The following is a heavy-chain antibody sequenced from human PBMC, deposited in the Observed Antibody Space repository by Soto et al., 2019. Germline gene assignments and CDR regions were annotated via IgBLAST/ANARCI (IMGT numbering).Heavy chain of an antibody. CDR3: NIMEYSSSYTFDY. CDR2: IKSKTDGGTT. D-gene: IGHD6-6*01. Sequence: LSCASSGFTFSNAWMSWVRQAPGKGLEWVGRIKSKTDGGTTDYAAPVKGRFTISRDDSKNTLYLQMNSLKTEDTAVYYCNIMEYSSSYTFDYWGQGTLVTVS. J-gene: IGHJ4*02. V-gene: IGHV3-15*01. CDR1: GFTFSNAW.